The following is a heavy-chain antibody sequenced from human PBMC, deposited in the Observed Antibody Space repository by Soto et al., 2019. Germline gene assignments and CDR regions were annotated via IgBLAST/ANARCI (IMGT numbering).Heavy chain of an antibody. CDR2: ISSSGSTI. Sequence: WGSLRLSCAASGFTFSSYEMNWVRQAPGEGRWWVSYISSSGSTIYYADSVKGRCTSSRDNAKNSLYLQMNSLRAEDTAVYYCASEMDSSRWYPYWGQGTLVTVSS. CDR1: GFTFSSYE. J-gene: IGHJ4*02. CDR3: ASEMDSSRWYPY. D-gene: IGHD6-13*01. V-gene: IGHV3-48*03.